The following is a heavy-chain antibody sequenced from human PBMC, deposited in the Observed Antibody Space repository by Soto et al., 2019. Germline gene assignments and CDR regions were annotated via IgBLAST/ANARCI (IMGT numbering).Heavy chain of an antibody. D-gene: IGHD2-15*01. Sequence: GGSLRLSCAASGFTFSSYGMHWVRQAPGKGLEWVAVIWYDGSNKYYADSVKGRFTISRDNSKNTLYLQMNSLRAEDTAVYYCAREENIVVVVAATPHYYYGMDVWGQGTTVTVSS. CDR1: GFTFSSYG. V-gene: IGHV3-33*01. CDR2: IWYDGSNK. CDR3: AREENIVVVVAATPHYYYGMDV. J-gene: IGHJ6*02.